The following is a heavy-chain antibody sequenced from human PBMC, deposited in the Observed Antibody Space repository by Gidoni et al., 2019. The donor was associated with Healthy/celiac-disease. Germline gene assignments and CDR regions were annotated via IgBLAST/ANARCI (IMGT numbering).Heavy chain of an antibody. Sequence: QVQLVQSGAEVKKPGSSVKVSCKASGGTFSSYAISWVRQAPGQGLEWMGGIVPVFGTAGCAQRFQGGVTIAAGKSAGTAYMELSSLRSEDTAVYYCAQGILWFGELWELRSGPARYYYYGMDVWGQGTTVTVSS. V-gene: IGHV1-69*06. CDR3: AQGILWFGELWELRSGPARYYYYGMDV. D-gene: IGHD3-10*01. CDR1: GGTFSSYA. J-gene: IGHJ6*02. CDR2: IVPVFGTA.